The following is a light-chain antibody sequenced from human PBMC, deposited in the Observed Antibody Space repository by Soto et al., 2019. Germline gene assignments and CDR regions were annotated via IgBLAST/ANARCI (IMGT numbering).Light chain of an antibody. CDR2: AAS. Sequence: DIQMTQSASFLSGSRWERGAISCRASQSISSDLTWYQQKPGQAPKLLIFAASSLHSGVPSRFSGSGSGTDFTLTISSRQPADFAIYYCQQSNSSPRTFDQGTKVDIK. CDR1: QSISSD. CDR3: QQSNSSPRT. V-gene: IGKV1-39*01. J-gene: IGKJ1*01.